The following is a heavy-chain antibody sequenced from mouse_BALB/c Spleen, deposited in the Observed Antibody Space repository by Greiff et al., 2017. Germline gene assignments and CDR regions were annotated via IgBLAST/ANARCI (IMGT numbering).Heavy chain of an antibody. J-gene: IGHJ3*01. D-gene: IGHD2-12*01. CDR2: ISSGSSTI. CDR1: GFTFSSFG. V-gene: IGHV5-17*02. CDR3: AKNDRGFAY. Sequence: EVMLVESGGGLVQPGGSRKLSCAASGFTFSSFGMHWVRQAPEKGLEWVAYISSGSSTIYYADTVKGRFTISRDNPKNTLFLQMTSLRSEDTAMYNCAKNDRGFAYWGQGTLVTVSA.